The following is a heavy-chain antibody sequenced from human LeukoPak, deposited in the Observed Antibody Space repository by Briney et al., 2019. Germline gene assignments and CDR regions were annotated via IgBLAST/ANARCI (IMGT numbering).Heavy chain of an antibody. CDR3: ARGHGDYATPNYFDL. V-gene: IGHV3-53*01. Sequence: PGGSLRLSCAAFGINVSNNYMSWVRRAPGKGLEWVSVLYIGSNTYYGDSVKGRFTISRDSSRNTLYLQMDRLRVEDTALYHCARGHGDYATPNYFDLWGQGTQVTVSS. CDR1: GINVSNNY. J-gene: IGHJ4*02. D-gene: IGHD4-17*01. CDR2: LYIGSNT.